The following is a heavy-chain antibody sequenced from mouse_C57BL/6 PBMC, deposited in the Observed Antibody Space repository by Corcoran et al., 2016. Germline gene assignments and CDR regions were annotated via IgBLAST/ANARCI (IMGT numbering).Heavy chain of an antibody. D-gene: IGHD1-1*01. CDR1: GYTFTDYY. CDR2: INPNNGGT. Sequence: EVQLQQSGPELVKPGASVKISCKASGYTFTDYYMNWVKQSHGKSLEWIGDINPNNGGTSYNQKFKGKATLTVDKSSSTAYMELRSLTSEDSAVYYCASHGSSYRAYGGQGTLVTVSA. J-gene: IGHJ3*01. CDR3: ASHGSSYRAY. V-gene: IGHV1-26*01.